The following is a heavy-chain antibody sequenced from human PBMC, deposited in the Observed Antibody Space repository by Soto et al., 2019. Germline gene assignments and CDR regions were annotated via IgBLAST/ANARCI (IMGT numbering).Heavy chain of an antibody. D-gene: IGHD3-3*01. J-gene: IGHJ6*04. CDR2: ISSSGSTI. CDR3: TRPQITVFGEGVLQSISYYSGMDV. CDR1: GFTFSDYY. Sequence: GGSLRLSCAASGFTFSDYYMSWIRQAPGKGLEWFSYISSSGSTIYYADSVKGRFTISRDNAKNTLYLQMNSLKTEDTAVYYCTRPQITVFGEGVLQSISYYSGMDVWGKGTTVPVSS. V-gene: IGHV3-11*01.